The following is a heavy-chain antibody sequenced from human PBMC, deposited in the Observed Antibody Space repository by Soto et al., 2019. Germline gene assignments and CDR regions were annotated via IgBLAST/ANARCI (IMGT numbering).Heavy chain of an antibody. V-gene: IGHV3-11*01. D-gene: IGHD1-20*01. CDR3: ARDHITGSPHPPGP. CDR2: ISSSGSTI. CDR1: GFTFSDYY. Sequence: PGGSLRLSCAASGFTFSDYYMSWIRQAPGKGLEWVSYISSSGSTIYYADSVKGRFTISRDNAKNSLYLQMNSLRAEDTAVYYCARDHITGSPHPPGPWGQGTLVTVSS. J-gene: IGHJ5*02.